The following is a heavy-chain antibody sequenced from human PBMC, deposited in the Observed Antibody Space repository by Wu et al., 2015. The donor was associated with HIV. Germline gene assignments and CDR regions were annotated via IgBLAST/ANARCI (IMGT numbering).Heavy chain of an antibody. CDR2: VIPSFKTP. Sequence: HVQLVQSGTEVKKPGSSVKVSCKASGVALTSFAFTWVRQAPGQGLEWMGEVIPSFKTPHYAQKFQGRLSITTDKSTSTAYMELTSLTPDDTAIYYCAKEVDATMVMGSWGQGTLVTVSS. CDR3: AKEVDATMVMGS. V-gene: IGHV1-69*05. D-gene: IGHD5-18*01. J-gene: IGHJ5*02. CDR1: GVALTSFA.